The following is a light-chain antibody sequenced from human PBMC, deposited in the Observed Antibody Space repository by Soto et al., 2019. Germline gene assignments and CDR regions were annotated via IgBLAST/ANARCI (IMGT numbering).Light chain of an antibody. CDR3: MQALQSLT. V-gene: IGKV2-28*01. CDR1: HRLLHSNGNNF. Sequence: EIVMTQSPPSLTVTPGEPASISCRSSHRLLHSNGNNFLDWYLQKPGQSPQLLIYLGFNRASGVPDRVSGSGAGTDFTLKISRVEAEDVGVYYCMQALQSLTFGKGTRLEI. J-gene: IGKJ5*01. CDR2: LGF.